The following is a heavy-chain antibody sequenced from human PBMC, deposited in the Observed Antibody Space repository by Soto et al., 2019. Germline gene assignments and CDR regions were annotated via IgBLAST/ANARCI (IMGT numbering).Heavy chain of an antibody. D-gene: IGHD3-10*01. Sequence: QVQLVESGGGVVQPGRSLRLSCAASGFPFSTYGMHWVREGPGKGLEWVAVISYDGSNKYYAESVKGRFTISRDNSKNTLYLQMNSLRPEDTALYYCVGGQYYFDYWGQGTLVTVSS. CDR2: ISYDGSNK. CDR1: GFPFSTYG. V-gene: IGHV3-30*03. CDR3: VGGQYYFDY. J-gene: IGHJ4*02.